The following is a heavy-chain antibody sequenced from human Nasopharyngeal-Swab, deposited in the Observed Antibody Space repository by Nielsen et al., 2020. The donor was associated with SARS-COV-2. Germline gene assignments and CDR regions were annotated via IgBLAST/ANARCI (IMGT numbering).Heavy chain of an antibody. D-gene: IGHD5-24*01. CDR1: GASIAYSTFY. CDR3: ARGADGDVYTH. V-gene: IGHV4-61*01. CDR2: ISSSGST. J-gene: IGHJ4*02. Sequence: SETLSLTCTVSGASIAYSTFYWSWIRQPPGKGLTWIGFISSSGSTNYNPSLKSRVTISVDTSKKQFSLHLSSVTAADTAVYYCARGADGDVYTHWGQGTLVTVSS.